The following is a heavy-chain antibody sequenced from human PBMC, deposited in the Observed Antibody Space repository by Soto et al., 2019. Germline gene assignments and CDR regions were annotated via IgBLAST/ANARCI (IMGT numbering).Heavy chain of an antibody. Sequence: EVQLVESGGGLVQPGGSLRLSCAASGFTFSSYSMNWVRQAPGKGLEWVSYISSSSSTIYYADSVKGRFTISRDNAKNPLYLQMNSLRAEDTAVYYCARAGTVLLWFGELSLPYYWGQGTLVTVSS. CDR1: GFTFSSYS. V-gene: IGHV3-48*01. CDR2: ISSSSSTI. D-gene: IGHD3-10*01. J-gene: IGHJ4*02. CDR3: ARAGTVLLWFGELSLPYY.